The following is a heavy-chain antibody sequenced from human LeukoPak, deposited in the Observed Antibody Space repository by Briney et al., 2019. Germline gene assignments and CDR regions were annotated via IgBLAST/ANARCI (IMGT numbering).Heavy chain of an antibody. CDR3: ARVRDGSVFGI. CDR2: INHSGST. V-gene: IGHV4-34*01. Sequence: SETLSLTCAVYGGSFSGYYWSWIRQPPGKGLEWIGEINHSGSTYYNPSLKSRVTIFADTSKNQFSLKLSSVTAADTAMYYCARVRDGSVFGIWGQGTMVTVSS. CDR1: GGSFSGYY. D-gene: IGHD5-24*01. J-gene: IGHJ3*02.